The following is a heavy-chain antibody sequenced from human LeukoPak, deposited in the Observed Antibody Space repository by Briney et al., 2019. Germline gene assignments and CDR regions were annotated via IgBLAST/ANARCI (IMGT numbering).Heavy chain of an antibody. CDR1: GYTFTGYY. J-gene: IGHJ6*03. D-gene: IGHD3-3*01. CDR3: ARDRPSITIFGVVISSYYMDV. Sequence: GASVKVSCKAAGYTFTGYYMFWVRQAPGQGLEWMGWISAYNGNTNYAQKLQGRVTMTTDTSTSTTYMELRSLRSDDTAVYYCARDRPSITIFGVVISSYYMDVWGKGTTVTVSS. CDR2: ISAYNGNT. V-gene: IGHV1-18*04.